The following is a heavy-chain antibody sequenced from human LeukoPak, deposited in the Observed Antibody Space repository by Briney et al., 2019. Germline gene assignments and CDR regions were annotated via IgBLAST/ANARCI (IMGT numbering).Heavy chain of an antibody. J-gene: IGHJ6*02. D-gene: IGHD3-10*01. CDR3: ASVSHITKTTGMDV. Sequence: GGSLRLSCVASGFTFSNYVMHWVRQAPGKVLEWVALISYDGSNENYADSVKGRFTISRDNSKNTLYLQMNSLRAEDTAVYYCASVSHITKTTGMDVWGQGTTVTVSS. CDR1: GFTFSNYV. V-gene: IGHV3-30-3*01. CDR2: ISYDGSNE.